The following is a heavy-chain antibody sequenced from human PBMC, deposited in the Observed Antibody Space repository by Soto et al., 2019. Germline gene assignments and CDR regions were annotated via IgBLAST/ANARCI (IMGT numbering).Heavy chain of an antibody. D-gene: IGHD2-15*01. Sequence: GGSLRLSCITSGFTFSSYAMSWVRQSPGKGLEWVSSISSSGDTSYNADSVKGRFSISRDNVKNTVYLHMDSLRAEDTAVYFCAKARSAVVGAATNYWGQGTLVTVSS. CDR1: GFTFSSYA. J-gene: IGHJ4*02. V-gene: IGHV3-23*01. CDR2: ISSSGDTS. CDR3: AKARSAVVGAATNY.